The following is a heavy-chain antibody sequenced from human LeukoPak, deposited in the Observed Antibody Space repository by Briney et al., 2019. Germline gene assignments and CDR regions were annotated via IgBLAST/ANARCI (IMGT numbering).Heavy chain of an antibody. CDR3: ARDDILTGYPYYYYGMDV. D-gene: IGHD3-9*01. J-gene: IGHJ6*02. CDR2: IIPIFGTA. V-gene: IGHV1-69*13. Sequence: SVKVSCKASGGTFSSYAISWVRQAPGQGLEWMGGIIPIFGTANYAQKFQGRVTITADESTSTAYMELSSLRSEDTAVYYCARDDILTGYPYYYYGMDVWGQGTTVTVSS. CDR1: GGTFSSYA.